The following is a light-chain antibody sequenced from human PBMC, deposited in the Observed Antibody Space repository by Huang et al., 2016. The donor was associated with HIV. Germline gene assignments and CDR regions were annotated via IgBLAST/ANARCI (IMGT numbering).Light chain of an antibody. CDR2: AAS. CDR1: QSIDTS. V-gene: IGKV1-39*01. CDR3: QQSYSTPLT. Sequence: DIQMTQSPSSLSASVGDRVTITCRASQSIDTSLNWYQQKPGKAPKLLIYAASILQSVVPSRFSGSGSGTDFTLTISSPQPEDFATFYCQQSYSTPLTFGGGTKVEIK. J-gene: IGKJ4*01.